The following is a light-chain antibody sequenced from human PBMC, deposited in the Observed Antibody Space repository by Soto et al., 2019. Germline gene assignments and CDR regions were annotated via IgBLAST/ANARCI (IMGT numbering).Light chain of an antibody. CDR1: QSVSGW. CDR2: DAS. Sequence: DVQFTQSPSFLSASVGDRFTITCRASQSVSGWLAWYQQKPGEAPKLLIYDASALPRGVPSRFSGSGSGTKFTLTIASLQPDDFATYYCQKYETFSGKFGPGTKVDIK. J-gene: IGKJ1*01. V-gene: IGKV1-5*01. CDR3: QKYETFSGK.